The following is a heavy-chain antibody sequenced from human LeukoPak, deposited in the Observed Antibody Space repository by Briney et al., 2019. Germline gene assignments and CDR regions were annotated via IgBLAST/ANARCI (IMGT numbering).Heavy chain of an antibody. J-gene: IGHJ4*02. D-gene: IGHD3-22*01. CDR3: ARGPNYYDSTGMSD. CDR2: ISSSSSTI. CDR1: GFTFSSYS. V-gene: IGHV3-48*04. Sequence: GGSLRLSCAASGFTFSSYSMNWVRQAPGKGLEWVSYISSSSSTIYYADSVKGRFTISRDNAKNTLYLQVNSLRAEDTAVYYCARGPNYYDSTGMSDWGQGTLVTVSS.